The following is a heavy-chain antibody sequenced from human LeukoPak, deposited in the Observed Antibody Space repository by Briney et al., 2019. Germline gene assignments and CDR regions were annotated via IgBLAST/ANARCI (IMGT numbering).Heavy chain of an antibody. J-gene: IGHJ3*02. Sequence: ASVKVSCKASEYTFTSYDINWVRQATGQGLEWMGWMNPNSGNTGYAQKFQARVTMTRDTSTTTVYMELSSLRPEDTAVYYRARDPQLLRDVVFDIWGQGTMVTVSS. V-gene: IGHV1-8*01. CDR1: EYTFTSYD. CDR3: ARDPQLLRDVVFDI. D-gene: IGHD5-24*01. CDR2: MNPNSGNT.